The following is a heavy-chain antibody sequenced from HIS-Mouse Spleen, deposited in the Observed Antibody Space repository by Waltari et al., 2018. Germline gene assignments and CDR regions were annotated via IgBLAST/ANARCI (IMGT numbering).Heavy chain of an antibody. CDR1: GFSPSTSGMC. D-gene: IGHD6-13*01. CDR2: IYYSGST. J-gene: IGHJ2*01. Sequence: GSGPALVKPTQTLTLTCTFSGFSPSTSGMCVSWIRQPSGKALEWIGSIYYSGSTYYNPSLKSRVTISVDTSKNQFSLKLSSVTAADTAVYYCAREIPYSSSWYDWYFDLWGRGTLVTVSS. CDR3: AREIPYSSSWYDWYFDL. V-gene: IGHV4-39*07.